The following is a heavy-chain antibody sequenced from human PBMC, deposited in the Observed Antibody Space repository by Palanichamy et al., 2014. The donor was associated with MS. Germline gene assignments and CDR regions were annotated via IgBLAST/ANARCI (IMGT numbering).Heavy chain of an antibody. V-gene: IGHV4-4*02. CDR2: IHYRGTT. J-gene: IGHJ4*02. Sequence: QLQLQESGPGLVKPSGTLSLTCAVSGDSIKYDDWWSWVRQPPGKGLEWIGEIHYRGTTNYSPSLKSRATVSIDESKKEVYLEVTSVTAADTAVYYCAGYCGGGTCYSGDGYWGQGTLVTVSS. D-gene: IGHD2-15*01. CDR3: AGYCGGGTCYSGDGY. CDR1: GDSIKYDDW.